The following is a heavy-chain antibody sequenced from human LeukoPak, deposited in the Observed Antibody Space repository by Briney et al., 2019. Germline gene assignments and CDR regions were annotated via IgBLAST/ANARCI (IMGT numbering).Heavy chain of an antibody. CDR1: GGSISSYY. J-gene: IGHJ4*02. CDR3: ARLCDWNYVDY. V-gene: IGHV4-4*09. Sequence: SETLSLTCTVSGGSISSYYWSWIRQPPGKGLEWIGYIYTSGSTNYNPSLKSRVTISVDTSKNQFSLKLSSVTAADTAVYYCARLCDWNYVDYWGQGTLVTVSS. D-gene: IGHD1-1*01. CDR2: IYTSGST.